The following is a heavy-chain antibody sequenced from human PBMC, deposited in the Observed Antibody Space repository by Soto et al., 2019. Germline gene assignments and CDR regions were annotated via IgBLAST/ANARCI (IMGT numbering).Heavy chain of an antibody. V-gene: IGHV3-30-3*01. CDR2: ISYDGSNK. D-gene: IGHD2-2*01. Sequence: QVQLVESGGGVVQPGRSLRLSCAASGFTFSSYAMHWVRQAPGKGLEWVAVISYDGSNKYYADSVKGRFTISRYNSKNTLYLQMNSLRAEDTAVYYCAREGYCISTSCYADYGDYKNAFDIWGQGTMVTVSS. CDR3: AREGYCISTSCYADYGDYKNAFDI. CDR1: GFTFSSYA. J-gene: IGHJ3*02.